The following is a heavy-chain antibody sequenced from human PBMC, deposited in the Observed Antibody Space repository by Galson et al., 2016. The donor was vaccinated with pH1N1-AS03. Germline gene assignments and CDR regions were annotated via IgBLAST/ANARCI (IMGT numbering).Heavy chain of an antibody. CDR1: GFTVSSNY. CDR3: ARNSYEDVDLGGFYFDY. J-gene: IGHJ4*02. D-gene: IGHD3-22*01. V-gene: IGHV3-53*01. CDR2: IYNGGRT. Sequence: SLRLSCAASGFTVSSNYMSWVRQAPGRGLEWVSFIYNGGRTLYADSVKGRFTISRDSSKNTLYLQMDSLETEDTAVYYCARNSYEDVDLGGFYFDYWGQGTLVTVSS.